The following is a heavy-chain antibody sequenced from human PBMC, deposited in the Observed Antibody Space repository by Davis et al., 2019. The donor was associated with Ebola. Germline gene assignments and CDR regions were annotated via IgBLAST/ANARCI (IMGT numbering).Heavy chain of an antibody. CDR2: INHSGST. V-gene: IGHV4-34*01. CDR1: GGSFSGYY. CDR3: ARVKNMIVVAVDY. J-gene: IGHJ4*02. D-gene: IGHD3-22*01. Sequence: PSETLSLTCAVYGGSFSGYYWSWIRQPPGKGLEWIGEINHSGSTNYNPSLKSRVTISVDTSKNQFSLKLSSVTAADTAVYYCARVKNMIVVAVDYWGQGTLVTVSS.